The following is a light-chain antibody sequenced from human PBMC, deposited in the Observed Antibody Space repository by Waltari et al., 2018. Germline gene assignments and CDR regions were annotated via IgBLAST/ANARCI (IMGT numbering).Light chain of an antibody. J-gene: IGLJ2*01. V-gene: IGLV1-44*01. CDR2: SNN. CDR3: AAWDDSLNGVI. Sequence: QSVLTQPPSASGTPGQRVSMSCSGSSSNIGSNTVNWYQQLPGTAPKLLIYSNNPRPSGVPDRFSGSKSGTSASLAISGLLSEDEADYYCAAWDDSLNGVIFGGGTKLTVL. CDR1: SSNIGSNT.